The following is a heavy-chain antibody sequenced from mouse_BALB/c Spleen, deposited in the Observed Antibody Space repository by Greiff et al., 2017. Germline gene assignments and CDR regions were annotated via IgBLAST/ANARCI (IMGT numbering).Heavy chain of an antibody. V-gene: IGHV3-2*02. CDR3: ARWLPYAMDY. CDR2: ISYSGST. J-gene: IGHJ4*01. CDR1: GYSITSDYA. Sequence: EVQGVESGPGLVKPSQSLSLTCTVTGYSITSDYAWNWIRQFPGKQLEWMGYISYSGSTSYNPSLKSRISITRDTSKNQFFLQLNSVTTEDTATYYCARWLPYAMDYWGQGTSVTVSS.